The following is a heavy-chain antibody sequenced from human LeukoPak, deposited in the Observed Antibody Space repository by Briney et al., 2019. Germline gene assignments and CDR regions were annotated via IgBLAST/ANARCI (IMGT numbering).Heavy chain of an antibody. CDR2: TRYDGSNK. D-gene: IGHD3-16*02. V-gene: IGHV3-30*02. CDR3: AKSSIPRLGELSSY. CDR1: GFTFRSYG. J-gene: IGHJ4*02. Sequence: GGSLTVSCPASGFTFRSYGMHWVRQAPGKGVEGPAFTRYDGSNKYYAVSVKGRFTISRDNYKNTLYLQMNSLRAEDTAVYYCAKSSIPRLGELSSYWGQGTLVTVSS.